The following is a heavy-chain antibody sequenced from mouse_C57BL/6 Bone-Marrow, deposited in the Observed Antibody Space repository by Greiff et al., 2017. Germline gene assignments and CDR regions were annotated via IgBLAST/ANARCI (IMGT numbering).Heavy chain of an antibody. Sequence: EVKVEESGGGLVKPGGSLKLSCAASGFTFSSYAMSWVRQTPEKRLEWVATISDGGSYTYYPDNVKGRFTISRDNAKNNLYLQMSHLKSEDTAMYYCAREVAYLPWFAYWGQGTLVTVAA. D-gene: IGHD5-5*01. CDR2: ISDGGSYT. V-gene: IGHV5-4*01. CDR3: AREVAYLPWFAY. J-gene: IGHJ3*01. CDR1: GFTFSSYA.